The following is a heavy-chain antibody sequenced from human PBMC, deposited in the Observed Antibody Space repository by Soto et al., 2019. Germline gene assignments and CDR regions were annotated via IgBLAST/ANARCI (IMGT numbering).Heavy chain of an antibody. D-gene: IGHD3-10*01. CDR3: ARALQTYYYSSGSYSLDH. CDR1: GDSVSSGSYY. CDR2: IYYSGST. J-gene: IGHJ4*02. V-gene: IGHV4-61*01. Sequence: TLSLTCTVSGDSVSSGSYYWSWIRQPPGKGLEWIGYIYYSGSTNYNPSLKSRVTISLDTSKNQFSLKLTSVTAADTAVYYCARALQTYYYSSGSYSLDHWGQGALVTSPQ.